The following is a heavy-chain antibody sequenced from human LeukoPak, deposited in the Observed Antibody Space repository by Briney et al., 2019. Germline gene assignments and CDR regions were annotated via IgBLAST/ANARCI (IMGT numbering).Heavy chain of an antibody. CDR2: INPSGGRT. J-gene: IGHJ3*02. V-gene: IGHV1-46*01. D-gene: IGHD3-9*01. CDR3: ARSSAYYNEADI. CDR1: GYTFTSYY. Sequence: ASVKVSCKASGYTFTSYYMHWVRQAPGQGLEWMGIINPSGGRTTYAQKFQGRVTMTTDTSTSTVYMELTSLRSDDTAVYYCARSSAYYNEADIWGQGTMVTVSS.